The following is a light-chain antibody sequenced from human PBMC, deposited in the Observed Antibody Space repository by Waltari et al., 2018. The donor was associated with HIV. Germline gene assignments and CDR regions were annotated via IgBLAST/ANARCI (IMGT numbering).Light chain of an antibody. CDR3: GTWDTSLSGGE. CDR1: SSNIGNDY. CDR2: DND. J-gene: IGLJ3*02. Sequence: QSVLTQPPSVSAAPGQKVTISCSGSSSNIGNDYVSWYQHLPGAAPKPLIYDNDKRPSGIPDRFSGSKSGTSATLGITGLQTGDEADYYCGTWDTSLSGGEFGGGTKLTVL. V-gene: IGLV1-51*01.